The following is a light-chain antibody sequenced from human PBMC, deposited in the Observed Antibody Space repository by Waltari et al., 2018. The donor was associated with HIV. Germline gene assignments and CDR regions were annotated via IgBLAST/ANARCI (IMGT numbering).Light chain of an antibody. CDR1: SSNVGASY. Sequence: QSVLTQPPSVSAAPGQTVTISCSGGSSNVGASYVSWYQQLPGAAPKLLILDKDQRPPGIPDRFSGSKSGTSATLGSTGVQTGGEADYYCATWDNRLATVLFGGGTKLTVL. J-gene: IGLJ2*01. CDR2: DKD. CDR3: ATWDNRLATVL. V-gene: IGLV1-51*01.